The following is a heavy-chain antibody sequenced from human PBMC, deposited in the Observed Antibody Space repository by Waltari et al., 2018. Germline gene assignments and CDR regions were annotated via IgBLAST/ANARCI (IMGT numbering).Heavy chain of an antibody. Sequence: QVQLVESGGGVVQPGGSLRLSCAASGFNFSSYGMHWVRQAPGKGVEWVAFIRYEGSNKYYADSVKGRFTISRDNSKNTLDLQMNSLRAEDTAVYYCANRGGYSSSSFDYWGQGTLVTVSS. CDR1: GFNFSSYG. CDR2: IRYEGSNK. D-gene: IGHD6-6*01. V-gene: IGHV3-30*02. J-gene: IGHJ4*02. CDR3: ANRGGYSSSSFDY.